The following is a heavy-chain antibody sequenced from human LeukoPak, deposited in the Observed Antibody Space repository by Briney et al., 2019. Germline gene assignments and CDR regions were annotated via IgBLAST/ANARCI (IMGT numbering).Heavy chain of an antibody. V-gene: IGHV3-9*01. J-gene: IGHJ4*02. D-gene: IGHD3-9*01. Sequence: GRSLGLSCAASGFTFDDYAMHWVRLAPGKGLEWVSGISWNSGSIGYADSVKGRFTISRDNAKNSLYLQMNSLRAEDTALYYCAKDWSRNILTGYYFYWGQGTLVTVSS. CDR1: GFTFDDYA. CDR2: ISWNSGSI. CDR3: AKDWSRNILTGYYFY.